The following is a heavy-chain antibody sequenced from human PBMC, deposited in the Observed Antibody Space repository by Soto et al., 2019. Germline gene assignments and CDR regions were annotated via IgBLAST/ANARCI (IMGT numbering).Heavy chain of an antibody. V-gene: IGHV1-18*01. Sequence: GASVKVSCKASGYTLTSYVISWVRQAPGQGLEWMGWISAYNGNTNYAQKLQGRVTMTTDTSTSTAYMELRSLRSDDTAVYYCARSPGGGRYFDWLLHFDYWGQGTLVSVSS. D-gene: IGHD3-9*01. CDR3: ARSPGGGRYFDWLLHFDY. CDR2: ISAYNGNT. J-gene: IGHJ4*02. CDR1: GYTLTSYV.